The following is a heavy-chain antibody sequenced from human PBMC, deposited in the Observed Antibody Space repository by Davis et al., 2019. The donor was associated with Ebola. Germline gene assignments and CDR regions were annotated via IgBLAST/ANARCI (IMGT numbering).Heavy chain of an antibody. CDR3: ARSSSSAIRYYYGMDV. D-gene: IGHD6-6*01. CDR2: INAGNGNT. V-gene: IGHV1-3*01. J-gene: IGHJ6*02. CDR1: GYTFTSYA. Sequence: AASVKVSCKASGYTFTSYAMHWVRQAPGQRLEWMGWINAGNGNTKYSQKFQGRVTITADKSTSTAYMELSSLRSEDTAVYYCARSSSSAIRYYYGMDVWGQGTTVTVSS.